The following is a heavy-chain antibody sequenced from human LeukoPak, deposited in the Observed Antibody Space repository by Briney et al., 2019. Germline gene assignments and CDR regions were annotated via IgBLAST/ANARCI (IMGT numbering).Heavy chain of an antibody. D-gene: IGHD7-27*01. CDR1: GYTFTSYG. CDR2: ISAYNGNT. CDR3: ARDLRPGVDYYYYMDV. V-gene: IGHV1-18*01. J-gene: IGHJ6*03. Sequence: ASVKVSCKASGYTFTSYGISWVRRAPGQGLEWMGWISAYNGNTNYAQKLQGRVTMTTDTSTSTAYMELGSLRSDDTAVYYCARDLRPGVDYYYYMDVWGKGTTVTVSS.